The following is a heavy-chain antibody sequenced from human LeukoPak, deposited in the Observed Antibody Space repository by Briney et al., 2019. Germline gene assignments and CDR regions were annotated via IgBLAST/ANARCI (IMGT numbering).Heavy chain of an antibody. D-gene: IGHD2-2*01. CDR3: AREEGGCSSTSCSPDY. CDR1: GGSISSGGYY. Sequence: SETLSLTCTVSGGSISSGGYYWSWIRQPPGKGLEWIGYIYHSGSTYYNPSLKSRVTISVDRSKNQFSLKLSSVTAANTAVYYCAREEGGCSSTSCSPDYWGQGTLVTVSS. J-gene: IGHJ4*02. V-gene: IGHV4-30-2*01. CDR2: IYHSGST.